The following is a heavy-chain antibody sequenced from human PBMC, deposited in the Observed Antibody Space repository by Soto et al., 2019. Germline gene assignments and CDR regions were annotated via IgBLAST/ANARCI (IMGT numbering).Heavy chain of an antibody. V-gene: IGHV3-23*01. CDR3: AKDVHYDSSGGIDQ. CDR2: VSGGGGGT. Sequence: GGSLRLSCTTSGFTFDNFAMSWVRQAPGRGLEWVSAVSGGGGGTYYADSVKGRFIISRDNSKNTVYLQVNGLRPDDTAVYYCAKDVHYDSSGGIDQWGQGNMVTVSS. CDR1: GFTFDNFA. D-gene: IGHD3-22*01. J-gene: IGHJ4*02.